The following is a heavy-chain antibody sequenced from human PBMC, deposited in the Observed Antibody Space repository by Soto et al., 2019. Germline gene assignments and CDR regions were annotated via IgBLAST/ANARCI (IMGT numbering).Heavy chain of an antibody. Sequence: SETLSLTCTVSGASISSFYWTWIRQPPGKGLERVGYIFSSGSTNYNPSLKSRVTISVDTSENQFSLKLTSVTAADTAVYYCARVGYCSSTPCWPIGYFEYWGQGTLVTVSS. CDR2: IFSSGST. V-gene: IGHV4-59*01. CDR3: ARVGYCSSTPCWPIGYFEY. CDR1: GASISSFY. D-gene: IGHD2-2*01. J-gene: IGHJ4*02.